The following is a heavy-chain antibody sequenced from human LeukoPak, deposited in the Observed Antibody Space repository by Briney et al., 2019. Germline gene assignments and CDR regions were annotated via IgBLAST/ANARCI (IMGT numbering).Heavy chain of an antibody. V-gene: IGHV3-23*01. CDR3: AKDRPNYYGSNGHYYRRDGDY. J-gene: IGHJ4*02. CDR2: ITSSGDGT. D-gene: IGHD3-22*01. CDR1: GFTFSIYA. Sequence: GGSLRLSCAAFGFTFSIYAMSWVHQAPGKGLQWVSSITSSGDGTYYADSVKGRFTISRDNSENMLYLQMNSLRVEDTAVYFCAKDRPNYYGSNGHYYRRDGDYWGQGTLVTVSS.